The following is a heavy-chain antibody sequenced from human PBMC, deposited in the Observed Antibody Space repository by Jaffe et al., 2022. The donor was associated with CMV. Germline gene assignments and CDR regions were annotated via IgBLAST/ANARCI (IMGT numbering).Heavy chain of an antibody. CDR2: IYYSGST. V-gene: IGHV4-31*03. J-gene: IGHJ6*02. CDR1: GGSISSGGYY. D-gene: IGHD3-10*01. Sequence: QVQLQESGPGLVKPSQTLSLTCTVSGGSISSGGYYWSWIRQHPGKGLEWIGYIYYSGSTYYNPSLKSRVTISVDTSKNQFSLKLSSVTAADTAVYYCARGPRITMVRDLYYGMDVWGQGTTVTVSS. CDR3: ARGPRITMVRDLYYGMDV.